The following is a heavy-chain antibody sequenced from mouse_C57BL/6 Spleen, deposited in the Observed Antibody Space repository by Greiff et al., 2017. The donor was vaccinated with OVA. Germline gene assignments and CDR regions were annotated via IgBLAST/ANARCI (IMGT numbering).Heavy chain of an antibody. D-gene: IGHD2-12*01. J-gene: IGHJ1*03. V-gene: IGHV1-59*01. CDR3: ARVYYKDWYFDV. CDR2: IDPSDSYT. CDR1: GYTFTSYW. Sequence: QVQLQQPGAELVRPGTSVKLSCKASGYTFTSYWMHWVKQRPGQGLEWIGVIDPSDSYTNYNQKFKGKATLTVDTSSSTAYMQLSSLTSEDSAVYYCARVYYKDWYFDVWGTGTTVTVSS.